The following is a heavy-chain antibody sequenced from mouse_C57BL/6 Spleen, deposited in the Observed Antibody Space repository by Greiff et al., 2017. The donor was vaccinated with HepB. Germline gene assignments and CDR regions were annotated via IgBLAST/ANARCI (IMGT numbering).Heavy chain of an antibody. D-gene: IGHD4-1*01. Sequence: EVQLQQSGPELVKPGASVKISCKASGYTFTDYYMNWVKQSHGKSLEWIGDINPNNGGTSYNQKFKGKATLTVDKSSSTAYMEIRSLTSEDSAVYYCARTLLTAKGAMDYWGQGTSVTVSS. CDR3: ARTLLTAKGAMDY. CDR1: GYTFTDYY. V-gene: IGHV1-26*01. CDR2: INPNNGGT. J-gene: IGHJ4*01.